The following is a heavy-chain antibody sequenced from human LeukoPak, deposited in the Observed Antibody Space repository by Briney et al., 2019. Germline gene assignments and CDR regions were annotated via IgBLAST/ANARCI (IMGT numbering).Heavy chain of an antibody. CDR2: ISAYNGKP. CDR3: ARDLHYDFWSGYQDYFDY. V-gene: IGHV1-18*01. D-gene: IGHD3-3*01. Sequence: ASVKVSCKASGYTFTSYGISWVRQAPGQGLEWMGWISAYNGKPNYAQKLQGRVTMTTDTSTSTAYMELRSLRSDDTAVYYCARDLHYDFWSGYQDYFDYWGQGTLVTVSS. J-gene: IGHJ4*02. CDR1: GYTFTSYG.